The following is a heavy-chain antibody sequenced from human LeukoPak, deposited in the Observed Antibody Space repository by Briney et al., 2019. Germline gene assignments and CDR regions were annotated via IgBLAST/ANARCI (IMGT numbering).Heavy chain of an antibody. J-gene: IGHJ4*02. CDR3: ARGGIVGAHFDY. D-gene: IGHD1-26*01. CDR1: GGSFSGYY. CDR2: INRSGST. Sequence: SETLSLTCAVYGGSFSGYYWSWIRQPPGKGLEWIGEINRSGSTNYNPPLKSRATISVDTSKNQFSLKLSSVTAADTAVYYCARGGIVGAHFDYWGQGTLVTVSS. V-gene: IGHV4-34*01.